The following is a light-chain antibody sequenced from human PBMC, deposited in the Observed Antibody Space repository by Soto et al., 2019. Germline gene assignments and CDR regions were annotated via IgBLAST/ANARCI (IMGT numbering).Light chain of an antibody. V-gene: IGKV1-5*03. J-gene: IGKJ1*01. Sequence: DIQMTQSPSTLSASIGDRVTITCRASQSIGNWLAWYQQKPGKAPKLLIYKASTLESGVPSRFSGSGSGTDFTLTISSLQPDDFATYYCQQYNSYSRTFGQGTKVDIK. CDR1: QSIGNW. CDR2: KAS. CDR3: QQYNSYSRT.